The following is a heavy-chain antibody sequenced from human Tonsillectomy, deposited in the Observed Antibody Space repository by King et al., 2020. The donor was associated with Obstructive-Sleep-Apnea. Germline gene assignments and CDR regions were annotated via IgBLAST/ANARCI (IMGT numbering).Heavy chain of an antibody. J-gene: IGHJ4*02. Sequence: VQLVESGGGLVPPGRSLRLSCAASGFTVDDYAMHWVRQSPGRGLDGFSGINWNSATIGYAVSVQGRFTVSRDNAKHSLFLQMNSLRPEDTALYYCARDMSSGWYGPLDHWGQGTLLTVSS. CDR2: INWNSATI. V-gene: IGHV3-9*01. CDR3: ARDMSSGWYGPLDH. D-gene: IGHD6-19*01. CDR1: GFTVDDYA.